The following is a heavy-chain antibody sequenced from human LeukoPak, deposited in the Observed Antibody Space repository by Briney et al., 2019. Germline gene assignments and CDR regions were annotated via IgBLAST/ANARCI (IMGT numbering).Heavy chain of an antibody. V-gene: IGHV3-33*01. CDR2: IWYDGSNK. CDR1: GFTFSSYG. D-gene: IGHD6-6*01. J-gene: IGHJ3*02. CDR3: ARERGIAARTGRAYAFDI. Sequence: PGGSLRLSCAASGFTFSSYGMHWVRQAPGKGLEWVAVIWYDGSNKYYADSVKGRFTISRDNSKNTLYLQMNSLRAEDTAVYYCARERGIAARTGRAYAFDIWGQGTMVTVSS.